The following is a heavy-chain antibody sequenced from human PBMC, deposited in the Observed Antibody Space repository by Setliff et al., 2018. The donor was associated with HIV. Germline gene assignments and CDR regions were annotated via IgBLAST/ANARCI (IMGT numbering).Heavy chain of an antibody. Sequence: PGESLKISCKGSGYTFTRYWIGWVRQMPGKGLEWMGIIFPGDSDTRFSPSFQGQASLSVDKSATTAYLHWSSLKASDTAIYYCARRSVSHGNGFDLWGQGTLVTVSS. CDR3: ARRSVSHGNGFDL. CDR2: IFPGDSDT. CDR1: GYTFTRYW. J-gene: IGHJ3*01. D-gene: IGHD3-10*01. V-gene: IGHV5-51*01.